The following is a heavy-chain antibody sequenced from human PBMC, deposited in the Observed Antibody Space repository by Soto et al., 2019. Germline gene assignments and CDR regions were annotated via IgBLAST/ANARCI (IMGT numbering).Heavy chain of an antibody. CDR3: AGVRQQVGRQYYCCYCGMDV. Sequence: ASVKVSCKASGYTLTSYGISWERQPPEPGLEWMGWISAYNGNTNYAQKLQGRVTMTTDTSTSTAYKELRSLRSDDTAVYYCAGVRQQVGRQYYCCYCGMDVWGEGTTVTVSS. V-gene: IGHV1-18*01. J-gene: IGHJ6*02. D-gene: IGHD6-13*01. CDR1: GYTLTSYG. CDR2: ISAYNGNT.